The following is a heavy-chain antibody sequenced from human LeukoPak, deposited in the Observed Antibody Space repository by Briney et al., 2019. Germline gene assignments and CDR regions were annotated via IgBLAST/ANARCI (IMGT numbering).Heavy chain of an antibody. CDR1: GGSISSSDYY. CDR2: IYYSGST. J-gene: IGHJ4*02. V-gene: IGHV4-30-4*08. D-gene: IGHD3-22*01. Sequence: SQTLSLTCTVSGGSISSSDYYWSWIRQPPGKGLEWIGYIYYSGSTYYNPSLKSRVTISVDTSKNQFSPKLSSVTAADTAVYYCARASITMIVDWGQGTLVTVSS. CDR3: ARASITMIVD.